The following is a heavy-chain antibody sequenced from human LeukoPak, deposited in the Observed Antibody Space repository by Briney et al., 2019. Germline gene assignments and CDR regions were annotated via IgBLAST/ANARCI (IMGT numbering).Heavy chain of an antibody. CDR3: ARASSTHYVEDY. CDR2: ISAYNGNT. D-gene: IGHD3-16*01. Sequence: ASVKVSCKASGYTFTGYYMHWVRQAPGQGLEWMGWISAYNGNTNYAQKLQGRVTMTTDTSTSTAYMELRSLRSDDTAVYYCARASSTHYVEDYWGQGTLVTVSS. V-gene: IGHV1-18*04. J-gene: IGHJ4*02. CDR1: GYTFTGYY.